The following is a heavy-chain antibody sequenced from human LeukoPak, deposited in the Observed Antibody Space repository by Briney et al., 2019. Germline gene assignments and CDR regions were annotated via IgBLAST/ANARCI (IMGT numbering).Heavy chain of an antibody. CDR2: INPNSGGT. CDR3: ARVSGCGGDCYG. V-gene: IGHV1-2*02. D-gene: IGHD2-21*01. J-gene: IGHJ4*02. Sequence: ASVKVSCKASGYTFTGYYMHWVRQAPGQGLEWMGWINPNSGGTNYAQKFQGRATMTRDTSISTAYMELSRLRSDDTAVFYCARVSGCGGDCYGWGQGTLVTVSS. CDR1: GYTFTGYY.